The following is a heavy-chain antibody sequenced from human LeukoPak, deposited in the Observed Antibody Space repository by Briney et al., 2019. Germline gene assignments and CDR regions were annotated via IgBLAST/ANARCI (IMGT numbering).Heavy chain of an antibody. CDR3: ARLGGYSYGWPAFDI. J-gene: IGHJ3*02. CDR2: ISAYNGNT. V-gene: IGHV1-18*01. CDR1: GYTFTSYG. Sequence: ASVKVSCKASGYTFTSYGISWVRQAPGQGLEWMGWISAYNGNTNYAQKFQGRVTMTRDTSTSTVYMELSSLRSEDTAVYYCARLGGYSYGWPAFDIWGQGAMVTVSS. D-gene: IGHD5-18*01.